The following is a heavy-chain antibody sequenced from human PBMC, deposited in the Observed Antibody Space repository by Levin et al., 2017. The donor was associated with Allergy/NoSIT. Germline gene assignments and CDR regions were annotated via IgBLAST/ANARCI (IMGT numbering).Heavy chain of an antibody. V-gene: IGHV4-34*01. CDR1: GGSFSGYY. Sequence: SETLSLTCAVYGGSFSGYYWSWIRQPPGKGLEWIGEINHSGSTNYNPSLKSRVTISVDTSKNQFSLKLSSVTAADTAVYYCARGRFLEWFLWFDPWGQGTLVTVSS. CDR2: INHSGST. D-gene: IGHD3-3*01. J-gene: IGHJ5*02. CDR3: ARGRFLEWFLWFDP.